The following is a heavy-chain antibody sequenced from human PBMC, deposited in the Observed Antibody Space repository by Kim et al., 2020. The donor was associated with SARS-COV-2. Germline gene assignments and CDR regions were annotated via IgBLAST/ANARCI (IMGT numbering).Heavy chain of an antibody. CDR2: IYYSGST. J-gene: IGHJ5*02. CDR3: ASDGSGSYYQGLRVTNWFDP. D-gene: IGHD3-10*01. V-gene: IGHV4-39*01. CDR1: GGSISSSSYY. Sequence: SETLSLTCTVSGGSISSSSYYWGWIRQPPGKGLEWIGSIYYSGSTYYNPSLKSRVTISVDTSKNQFSLKLSSVTAADTAVYYCASDGSGSYYQGLRVTNWFDPWGQGTLVTVSS.